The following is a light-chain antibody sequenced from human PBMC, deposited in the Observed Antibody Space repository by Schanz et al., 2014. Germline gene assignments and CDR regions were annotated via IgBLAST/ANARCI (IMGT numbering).Light chain of an antibody. V-gene: IGLV2-8*01. CDR3: CSYAGSSTLL. Sequence: QSALTQPPSASGSPGQSVTISCTGTSSDVGGYNYVSWYQQHPGKAPKLMIYEVSQRPSGVPDRFSGSKSGNTASLTVSGLQAEDEADYYCCSYAGSSTLLFGGGTKLTV. CDR2: EVS. J-gene: IGLJ2*01. CDR1: SSDVGGYNY.